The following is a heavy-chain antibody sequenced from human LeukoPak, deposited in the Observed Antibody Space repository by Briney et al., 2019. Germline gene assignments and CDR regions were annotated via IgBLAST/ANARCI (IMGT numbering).Heavy chain of an antibody. J-gene: IGHJ4*02. V-gene: IGHV4-59*01. CDR3: ARVSYSSGSYLFDY. Sequence: SETLSLTCTVSGGSISSYYWSWIRQPPGKGLEWIGYLYYSGTTNYNPSLKSRVAISVDTSKNQFSLKLSSVTVADTAVYYCARVSYSSGSYLFDYWGQGTLVTVTS. CDR2: LYYSGTT. D-gene: IGHD3-10*01. CDR1: GGSISSYY.